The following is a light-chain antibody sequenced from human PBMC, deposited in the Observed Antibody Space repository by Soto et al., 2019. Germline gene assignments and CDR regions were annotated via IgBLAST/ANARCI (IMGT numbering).Light chain of an antibody. J-gene: IGKJ4*01. CDR3: QQYNRYPIT. CDR2: AAS. CDR1: QSINNR. Sequence: IQMTQSPSTLSASIGDRVTITCRASQSINNRLAWYQQMPGKAPNLLIYAASTLQSGVPSRFSGSGSGTDFTLTISCLQSEDFATYYCQQYNRYPITFGGGTKVDIK. V-gene: IGKV1-5*01.